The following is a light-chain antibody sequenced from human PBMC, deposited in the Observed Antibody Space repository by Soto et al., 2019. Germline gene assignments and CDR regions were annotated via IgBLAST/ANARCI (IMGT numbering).Light chain of an antibody. Sequence: QSALTQPASMSGSPGQSITISCTGTSGDVGTYSLVSWYQQHPGKAPKLIIYGVDKRPSGVSDRCSGSKSGNGASLTISGLQAEDEADYYCCSYAATITWVFGGGTKLTVL. CDR3: CSYAATITWV. CDR2: GVD. CDR1: SGDVGTYSL. J-gene: IGLJ3*02. V-gene: IGLV2-23*02.